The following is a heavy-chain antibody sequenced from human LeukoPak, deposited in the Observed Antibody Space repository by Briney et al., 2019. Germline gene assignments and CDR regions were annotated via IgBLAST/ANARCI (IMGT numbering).Heavy chain of an antibody. CDR3: ARRSYYDFWSGSVYYGMDV. D-gene: IGHD3-3*01. CDR1: GGSISIGSYY. J-gene: IGHJ6*02. Sequence: KPSETLSLTCTVSGGSISIGSYYWGWIRQPPEKGLEWIGSIYHSGSTNYNPSLKSRVTISIDTSKNQFSLRLSSATAADTAVYYCARRSYYDFWSGSVYYGMDVWGQGTLVTVSS. V-gene: IGHV4-39*07. CDR2: IYHSGST.